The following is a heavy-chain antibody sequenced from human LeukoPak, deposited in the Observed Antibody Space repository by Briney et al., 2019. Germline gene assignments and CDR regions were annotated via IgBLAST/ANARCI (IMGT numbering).Heavy chain of an antibody. CDR2: IYYSGST. Sequence: SKTLSLTCTVSGGSISSSSYYWGWIRQPPGKGLEWIGSIYYSGSTYYNPSLKSRVTISVDTSKNQFSLKLSSVTAADTAVYYCARQGLTYYDILTGYRRSYFDYWGQGTLVTVSS. J-gene: IGHJ4*02. D-gene: IGHD3-9*01. CDR1: GGSISSSSYY. CDR3: ARQGLTYYDILTGYRRSYFDY. V-gene: IGHV4-39*01.